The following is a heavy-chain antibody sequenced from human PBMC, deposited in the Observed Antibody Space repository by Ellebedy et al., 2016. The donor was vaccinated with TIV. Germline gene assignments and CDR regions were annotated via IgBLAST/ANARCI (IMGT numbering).Heavy chain of an antibody. CDR2: ISGSGSRT. D-gene: IGHD1-26*01. J-gene: IGHJ4*02. CDR3: ANVGATYAY. V-gene: IGHV3-23*01. Sequence: GESLKISCEASGFSFSNYGMTWVRQAPGKGLEWVSGISGSGSRTYYVDSVKGRFTIYRDNFKKMLFLQMNSLRAEDTAVYYCANVGATYAYWGQGTLVTVSS. CDR1: GFSFSNYG.